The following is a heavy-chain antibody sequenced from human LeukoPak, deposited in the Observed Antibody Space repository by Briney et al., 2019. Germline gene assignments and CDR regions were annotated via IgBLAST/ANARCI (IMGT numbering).Heavy chain of an antibody. V-gene: IGHV4-61*01. J-gene: IGHJ4*02. CDR2: IYYSGST. Sequence: SETLSLTCTVSGGPVSSGSYYWSWIRQPPGKGLEWIGYIYYSGSTNYNPSLKSRVTISVDTSKNQFSLKLSSVTAADTAVYYCARARRRVIETEWGQGTLVTVSS. CDR1: GGPVSSGSYY. D-gene: IGHD3-16*02. CDR3: ARARRRVIETE.